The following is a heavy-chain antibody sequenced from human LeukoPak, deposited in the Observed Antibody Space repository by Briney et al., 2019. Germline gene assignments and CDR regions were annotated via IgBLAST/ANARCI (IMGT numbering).Heavy chain of an antibody. CDR3: ARDDRGFYYYDSSAYHFDY. D-gene: IGHD3-22*01. CDR2: IYYSGST. V-gene: IGHV4-59*01. Sequence: SETLSLTCTVSGGSISSYYWNWIRHPPGKGLEWIGYIYYSGSTNYNPSLKSRVTISVDTSKNQFSLKLRSVAAADTAVYYCARDDRGFYYYDSSAYHFDYWGQGTLVTVSS. CDR1: GGSISSYY. J-gene: IGHJ4*02.